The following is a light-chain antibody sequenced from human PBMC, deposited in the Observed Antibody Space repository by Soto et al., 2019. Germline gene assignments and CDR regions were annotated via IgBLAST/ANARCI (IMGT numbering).Light chain of an antibody. CDR3: QQRSNWPPSIT. J-gene: IGKJ5*01. CDR1: QSVSSY. Sequence: EIVLTQSPATLSLSPGERATLSCRASQSVSSYLAWYQQKPGQAPRLLIYDASNRATGIPARFSGSGSGTDFTLTISSLEPEDFAVYYCQQRSNWPPSITLGQGTRLESK. V-gene: IGKV3-11*01. CDR2: DAS.